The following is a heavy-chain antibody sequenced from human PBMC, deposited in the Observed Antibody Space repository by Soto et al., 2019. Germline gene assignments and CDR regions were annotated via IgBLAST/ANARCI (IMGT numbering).Heavy chain of an antibody. Sequence: ASVKVSCKASGYTFTSYYMHWVRQAPGQGLEWMGIINPSGGSTSYAQKFQGRVTMTRDTSTSTVYMELSSLRSEDTAVYYCAREGLRYFDWLLKYYGMDVWGQGTTVTVSS. D-gene: IGHD3-9*01. J-gene: IGHJ6*02. CDR1: GYTFTSYY. CDR2: INPSGGST. V-gene: IGHV1-46*01. CDR3: AREGLRYFDWLLKYYGMDV.